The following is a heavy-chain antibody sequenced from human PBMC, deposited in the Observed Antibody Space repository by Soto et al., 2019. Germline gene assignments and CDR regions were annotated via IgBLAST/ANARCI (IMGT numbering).Heavy chain of an antibody. D-gene: IGHD2-8*02. CDR1: GGSFSGYY. CDR2: INHSGST. CDR3: ARDKITGLFDY. Sequence: QVQLQLWGAGLLKPSETLSLTCAVYGGSFSGYYWTWIRQPPGTGLEWIGEINHSGSTNYNPSLKRXVTISVDTSKNQFSLKLTSVTAADTAVYYCARDKITGLFDYWGQGTLVTVSS. J-gene: IGHJ4*02. V-gene: IGHV4-34*01.